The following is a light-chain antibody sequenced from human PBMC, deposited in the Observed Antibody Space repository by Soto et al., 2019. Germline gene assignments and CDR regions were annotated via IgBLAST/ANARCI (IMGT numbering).Light chain of an antibody. CDR1: QGIRNF. CDR3: QKYSSVPV. Sequence: DIQMTQSPPSLSASVGDRVTITCRASQGIRNFVAWYHQKPGKAPKLLIYAASTLQSGVPSRFSGSGSGTDFTLTINSLQPEDVATYSCQKYSSVPVFGPGTKVEIK. V-gene: IGKV1-27*01. J-gene: IGKJ3*01. CDR2: AAS.